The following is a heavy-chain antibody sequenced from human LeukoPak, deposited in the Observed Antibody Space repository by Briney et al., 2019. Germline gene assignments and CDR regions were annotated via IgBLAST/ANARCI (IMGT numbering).Heavy chain of an antibody. D-gene: IGHD3-3*01. Sequence: PSQTLSLTCTVSGGSISSGGYYCSWIRQPAGKGLEWIGRIYTSGSTNYNPFLKSRVTMSVDTSKNQFSLKLSSVTAADTAVYYCARGIFGVVGSNYYYYYMDVWGKGTTVTVSS. V-gene: IGHV4-61*02. CDR3: ARGIFGVVGSNYYYYYMDV. CDR1: GGSISSGGYY. CDR2: IYTSGST. J-gene: IGHJ6*03.